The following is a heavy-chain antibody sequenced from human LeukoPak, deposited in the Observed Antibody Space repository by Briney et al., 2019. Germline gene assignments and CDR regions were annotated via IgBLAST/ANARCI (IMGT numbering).Heavy chain of an antibody. V-gene: IGHV1-2*02. CDR3: ARLTLVVPAAALDY. D-gene: IGHD2-2*01. CDR2: INPNSGGT. CDR1: GYTFTGYY. J-gene: IGHJ4*02. Sequence: ASVKVSCKASGYTFTGYYMHWVRQAPGQELEWMGWINPNSGGTNYAQKFQGRVTMTRDTSISTAYMELSRLRSDDTAVYYCARLTLVVPAAALDYWGQGTLVTVPS.